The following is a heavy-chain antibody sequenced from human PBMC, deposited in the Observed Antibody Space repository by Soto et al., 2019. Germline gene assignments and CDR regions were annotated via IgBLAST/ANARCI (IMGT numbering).Heavy chain of an antibody. CDR1: GFTFSSYA. D-gene: IGHD5-12*01. V-gene: IGHV3-30-3*01. Sequence: QVQLVESGGGVVQPGRSLRLSCAASGFTFSSYAMHWVRQAPGKGLEWVAVISYDGSNKYYADSVKGRFTISRDNSKNTLYLQMNSLRAEDTAVYYCARESGYLYNWFDPWGQGTLVTVSS. CDR2: ISYDGSNK. CDR3: ARESGYLYNWFDP. J-gene: IGHJ5*02.